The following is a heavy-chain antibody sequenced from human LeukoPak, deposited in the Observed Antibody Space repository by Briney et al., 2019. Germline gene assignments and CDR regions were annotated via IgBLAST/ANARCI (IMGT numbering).Heavy chain of an antibody. CDR1: GFTFSDYY. CDR3: ARIHGYSTGWYYFDY. V-gene: IGHV3-11*01. J-gene: IGHJ4*02. Sequence: GGSLRLSCAASGFTFSDYYMSWIRQAPGKGLEWVSYISADATTIYQADSVKGRFTISRDNAKISLYLQMNSLPAEDTAVYYCARIHGYSTGWYYFDYWGQGTLVTVSS. D-gene: IGHD6-19*01. CDR2: ISADATTI.